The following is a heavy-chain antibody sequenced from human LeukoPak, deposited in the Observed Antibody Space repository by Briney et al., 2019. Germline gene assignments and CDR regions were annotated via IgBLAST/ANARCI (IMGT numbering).Heavy chain of an antibody. J-gene: IGHJ4*02. CDR1: GGTFSSYA. V-gene: IGHV1-69*13. Sequence: SVKVSCKASGGTFSSYAISWVRQAPGQGLEWMGGIIPIFGTANYAQKFQGRVTITADESTSTAYMELSSLRSEDTAVYYCARDHRSSGSAFDYWGQGTLVTVSS. CDR3: ARDHRSSGSAFDY. CDR2: IIPIFGTA. D-gene: IGHD1-26*01.